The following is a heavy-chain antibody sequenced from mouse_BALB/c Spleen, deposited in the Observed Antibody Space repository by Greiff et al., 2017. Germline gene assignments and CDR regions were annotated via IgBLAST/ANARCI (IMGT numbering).Heavy chain of an antibody. CDR3: AREGWFAY. J-gene: IGHJ3*01. Sequence: EVQRVESGGGLVKPGGSLKLSCAASGFTFSSYAMSWVRQTPEKRLEWVATISSGGSYTYYPDSVKGRFTISRDNAKNTLYLQMSSLRSEDTAMYYCAREGWFAYWGQGTLVTVSA. CDR1: GFTFSSYA. V-gene: IGHV5-9-3*01. CDR2: ISSGGSYT.